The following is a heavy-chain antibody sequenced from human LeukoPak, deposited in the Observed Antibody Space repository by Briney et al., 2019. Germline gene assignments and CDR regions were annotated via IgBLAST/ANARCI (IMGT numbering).Heavy chain of an antibody. V-gene: IGHV4-34*01. CDR2: INHSGST. CDR1: GGSFSGYY. J-gene: IGHJ6*02. CDR3: ARGPRYSSGWYSGSWYYGMDV. D-gene: IGHD6-19*01. Sequence: SETLSLTCAVCGGSFSGYYWSWIRQPPGKGLEWIGEINHSGSTNYNPSLKSRVTISVDTSKNQFSLKLSSVTAADTAVYYCARGPRYSSGWYSGSWYYGMDVWGQGTTVTVSS.